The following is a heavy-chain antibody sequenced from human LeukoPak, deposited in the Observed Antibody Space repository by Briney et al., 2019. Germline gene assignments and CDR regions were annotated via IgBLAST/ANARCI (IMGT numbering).Heavy chain of an antibody. CDR2: INPNSGGT. J-gene: IGHJ4*02. Sequence: ASVKVSCKASGYTFTSYGISWVRQAPGQGLEWMGRINPNSGGTNYAQKFQGRVTMTRDTSISTAYMELSRLRSDDTAVYYCARSTAAGSWVDYWDQGTLVTVSS. CDR3: ARSTAAGSWVDY. V-gene: IGHV1-2*06. CDR1: GYTFTSYG. D-gene: IGHD1-14*01.